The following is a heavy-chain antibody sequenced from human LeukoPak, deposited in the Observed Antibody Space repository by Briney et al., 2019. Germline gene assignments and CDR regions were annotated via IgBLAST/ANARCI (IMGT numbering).Heavy chain of an antibody. CDR2: ISSSSSYI. D-gene: IGHD5-18*01. CDR3: ARDAYTYGMVFDY. Sequence: PGGSLRLSCAASGFTFSSYSMNWVRQAPGKGLEWVSSISSSSSYIYYADSVKGRFTISRDNAKNSLFLQMNSLRAEDTAVYYCARDAYTYGMVFDYWGQGTLVTVSS. J-gene: IGHJ4*02. V-gene: IGHV3-21*01. CDR1: GFTFSSYS.